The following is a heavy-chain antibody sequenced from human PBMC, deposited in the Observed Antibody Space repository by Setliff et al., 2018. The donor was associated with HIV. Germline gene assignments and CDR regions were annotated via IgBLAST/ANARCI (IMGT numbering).Heavy chain of an antibody. Sequence: PSETLSLTCTVSGGSISSGGYYWSWIRQPPGKGLEWIGYIYYSGSTNYNPSLKSRVTISVDTSQNQFSLNLSSVTAADTAVYYCARSRPRSMDFYMDVWGKGTTVTVSS. V-gene: IGHV4-61*08. CDR3: ARSRPRSMDFYMDV. J-gene: IGHJ6*03. D-gene: IGHD2-8*01. CDR1: GGSISSGGYY. CDR2: IYYSGST.